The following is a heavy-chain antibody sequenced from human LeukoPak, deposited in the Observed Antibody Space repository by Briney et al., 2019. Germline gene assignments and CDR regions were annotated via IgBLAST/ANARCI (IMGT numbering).Heavy chain of an antibody. V-gene: IGHV4-61*02. CDR1: GGSISSGSYY. CDR2: IYTSGST. CDR3: ARTYYYDSSGYYSLDY. J-gene: IGHJ4*02. Sequence: SQTLSLTCTVSGGSISSGSYYWSWIRQPAGKGLEWIGRIYTSGSTNYNPPLKSRVTISVDTSKNQFSLKLSSVTATDTAVYYCARTYYYDSSGYYSLDYWGQGTLVTASS. D-gene: IGHD3-22*01.